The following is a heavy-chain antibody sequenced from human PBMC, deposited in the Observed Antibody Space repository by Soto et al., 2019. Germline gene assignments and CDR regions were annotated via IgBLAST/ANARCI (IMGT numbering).Heavy chain of an antibody. CDR2: IVVGSGNT. V-gene: IGHV1-58*01. J-gene: IGHJ4*02. CDR3: AADLNNWNYGY. D-gene: IGHD1-7*01. Sequence: SVKVSCKASGFTFTISAVQWVVQARGQRLEWIGWIVVGSGNTNYAQKFQERVTITRDMSTSTAYMELSSLRSEDTAVYYCAADLNNWNYGYWGQGTLVTVSS. CDR1: GFTFTISA.